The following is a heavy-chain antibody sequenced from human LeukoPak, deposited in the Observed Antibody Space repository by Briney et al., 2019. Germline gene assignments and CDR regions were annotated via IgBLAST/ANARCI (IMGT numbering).Heavy chain of an antibody. D-gene: IGHD1-1*01. J-gene: IGHJ4*02. CDR1: GFTFASYS. CDR3: ARVSGRLERQSDLDY. V-gene: IGHV3-21*01. CDR2: ISGDSTYI. Sequence: GGSLRLSCAASGFTFASYSMNGVRQAPGKGLEWVSSISGDSTYIYNAGSVKGRFTIPRDNAQASLYLQMISLRADDTAVYYCARVSGRLERQSDLDYWGQGTLVIVSS.